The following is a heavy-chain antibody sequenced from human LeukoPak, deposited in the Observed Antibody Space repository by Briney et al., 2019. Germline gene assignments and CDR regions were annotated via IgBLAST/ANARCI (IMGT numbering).Heavy chain of an antibody. CDR3: ARGGRIAARPL. V-gene: IGHV3-21*01. D-gene: IGHD6-6*01. CDR1: GFTFSSYS. J-gene: IGHJ4*02. CDR2: ISSSSSYI. Sequence: GGSLRLSCAASGFTFSSYSMNWVRQAPGKGLEWVSSISSSSSYIYYADSVKGRFTISRDNAKNSLYLQMNSLRAEDTAVYYCARGGRIAARPLWGQGTLVTVSS.